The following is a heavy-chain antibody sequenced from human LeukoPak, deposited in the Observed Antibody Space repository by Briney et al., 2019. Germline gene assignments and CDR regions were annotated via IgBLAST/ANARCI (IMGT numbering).Heavy chain of an antibody. V-gene: IGHV3-53*01. CDR2: IYNDGNT. Sequence: GGSLRLSCAASGFTVSSNYMTWVRRAPGKGLEWVSIIYNDGNTFYADSVKGRFTISRDNSKNTLYLQMNSLRAEDTAVYYCARTYSNSGLEYFDFWGQGTLVTVSS. D-gene: IGHD6-13*01. CDR1: GFTVSSNY. CDR3: ARTYSNSGLEYFDF. J-gene: IGHJ4*02.